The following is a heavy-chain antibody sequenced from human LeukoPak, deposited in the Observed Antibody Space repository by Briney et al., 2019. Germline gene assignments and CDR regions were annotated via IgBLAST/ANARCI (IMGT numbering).Heavy chain of an antibody. CDR3: ACRDLTSTWSYP. CDR1: GYSFTSYC. J-gene: IGHJ5*02. CDR2: IFPGGSRT. D-gene: IGHD2-2*01. V-gene: IGHV5-51*01. Sequence: GESLKISCKGIGYSFTSYCIGWVRQMPGKGLEWMGVIFPGGSRTRYNPSFQGQVTISVDKSISTAYLQWVSLKASDTAMYYCACRDLTSTWSYPWGQGTLVTDSS.